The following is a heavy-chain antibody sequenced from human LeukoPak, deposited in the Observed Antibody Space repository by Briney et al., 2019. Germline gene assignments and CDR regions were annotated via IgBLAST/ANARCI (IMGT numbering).Heavy chain of an antibody. D-gene: IGHD6-13*01. CDR2: ISYDGSNK. CDR1: GFTFSSYA. Sequence: GRSLRLSCAASGFTFSSYAMHWVRQAPGKGLEWVAVISYDGSNKYYADSVKGRFTISRDNSKNTLYLQMNSLRAEDTAVYYCAKAHLRSWYGGDYFDYWGQGTLVTVSS. J-gene: IGHJ4*02. CDR3: AKAHLRSWYGGDYFDY. V-gene: IGHV3-30-3*01.